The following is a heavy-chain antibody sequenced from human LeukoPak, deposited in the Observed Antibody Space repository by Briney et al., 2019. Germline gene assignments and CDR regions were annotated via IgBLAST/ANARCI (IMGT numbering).Heavy chain of an antibody. CDR2: IYYSGST. CDR1: GGSISSYY. V-gene: IGHV4-59*01. J-gene: IGHJ6*03. D-gene: IGHD6-6*01. CDR3: ARVLLEARYYYYYMDV. Sequence: PSETLSLTCTVSGGSISSYYWSWIRQPPGKGLEWIGYIYYSGSTNYNPSLKGRVTISVDTSKNQFSLKLSSVTAADTAVYYCARVLLEARYYYYYMDVWGKGTTVTVSS.